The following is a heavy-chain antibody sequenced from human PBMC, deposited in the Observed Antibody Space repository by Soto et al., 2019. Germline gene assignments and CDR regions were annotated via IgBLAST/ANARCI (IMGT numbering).Heavy chain of an antibody. J-gene: IGHJ5*02. CDR1: GGTFSSYA. CDR2: IIPIFGTA. V-gene: IGHV1-69*13. D-gene: IGHD1-26*01. Sequence: SVKVSCKASGGTFSSYAISWVRQAPGQGLEWMGGIIPIFGTANYAQKFQGRVTITADESTSTAYMELSSLRSEETAVYYCASGSYYVYRCFDPWGQGTLVTVSS. CDR3: ASGSYYVYRCFDP.